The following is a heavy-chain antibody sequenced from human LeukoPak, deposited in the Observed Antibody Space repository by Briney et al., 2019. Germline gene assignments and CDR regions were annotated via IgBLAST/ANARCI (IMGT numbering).Heavy chain of an antibody. CDR1: GGTLSSHA. V-gene: IGHV1-69*13. J-gene: IGHJ4*02. CDR3: ARDLVPYGSGNSMGD. Sequence: ASVKVSCKASGGTLSSHAISWVRQAPGQGLERMGGIIPIFGTTNCAQKFQGRVTISADESTNTAYMELSSLRSEDTAVYYCARDLVPYGSGNSMGDWGQGTLVTVSS. CDR2: IIPIFGTT. D-gene: IGHD3-10*01.